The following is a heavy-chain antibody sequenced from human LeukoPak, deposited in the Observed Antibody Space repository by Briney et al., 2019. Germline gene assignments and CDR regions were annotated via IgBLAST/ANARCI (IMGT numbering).Heavy chain of an antibody. V-gene: IGHV3-23*01. J-gene: IGHJ4*02. Sequence: GGSLRLSCAASGFTFSSYDMSWVRQAPGKGLEWVSAISGSGGSMYYADSVKGRFTISRDKSKNTLHLQMNSLRAEDTAVYYCAREEAIAAGGTFFDYWGQGTLVTVSS. CDR3: AREEAIAAGGTFFDY. CDR2: ISGSGGSM. CDR1: GFTFSSYD. D-gene: IGHD6-13*01.